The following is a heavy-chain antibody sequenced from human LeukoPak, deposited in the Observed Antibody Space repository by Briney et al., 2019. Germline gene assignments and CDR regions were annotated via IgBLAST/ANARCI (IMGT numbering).Heavy chain of an antibody. CDR2: INWNGGST. D-gene: IGHD2-8*01. CDR3: ARVLGCTNGVCPYYYYYYMDV. CDR1: GFTFDDYG. Sequence: AGGSLRLSCAASGFTFDDYGMSWVRQAPGKGLEWVSCINWNGGSTGYADSVKGRFTISRDNAKNSLYLQMNSLRAEDTALYYCARVLGCTNGVCPYYYYYYMDVWGKGTTVTVSS. V-gene: IGHV3-20*04. J-gene: IGHJ6*03.